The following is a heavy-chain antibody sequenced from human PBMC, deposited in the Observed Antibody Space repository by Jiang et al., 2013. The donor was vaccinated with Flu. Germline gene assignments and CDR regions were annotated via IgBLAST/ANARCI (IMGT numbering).Heavy chain of an antibody. Sequence: KPTQTLTLTCTFSGFSLSTSGVSVSWVRQPPGKALEWLALIDWEDYKYYTTSLKTRLTISKDTSKNQVVLTMTNMDPVDTATYYCARDYDSSGPLLGDAFDIWGQGTMVTVSS. J-gene: IGHJ3*02. CDR3: ARDYDSSGPLLGDAFDI. V-gene: IGHV2-70*20. D-gene: IGHD3-22*01. CDR2: IDWEDYK. CDR1: GFSLSTSGVS.